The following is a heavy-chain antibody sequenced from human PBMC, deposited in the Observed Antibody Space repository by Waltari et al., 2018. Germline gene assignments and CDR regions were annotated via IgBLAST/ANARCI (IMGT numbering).Heavy chain of an antibody. V-gene: IGHV1-46*01. Sequence: QVQLVQSGAEVKKPGASVKFSCKASGYTFTSYYMHWVRQAPGQGLEWMGIINPSGGSTSYAQKFQGRVTMTRDTSTSTVHMELSSLRSEDTAVYYCARDLGGAAALLFLGRGNYYYMDVWGKGTTVTVSS. CDR2: INPSGGST. CDR3: ARDLGGAAALLFLGRGNYYYMDV. D-gene: IGHD6-13*01. CDR1: GYTFTSYY. J-gene: IGHJ6*03.